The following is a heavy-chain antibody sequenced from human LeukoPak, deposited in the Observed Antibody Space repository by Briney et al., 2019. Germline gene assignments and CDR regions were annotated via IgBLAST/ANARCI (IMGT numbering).Heavy chain of an antibody. CDR1: GFKFSSYW. V-gene: IGHV3-74*01. CDR2: INTNGDSA. J-gene: IGHJ4*02. Sequence: GGSLRLSCAVSGFKFSSYWMNWVRQVPGKGLMWVAHINTNGDSANYADSVKGRFTISRDNAKSTLSLQMNSLRAEDTAVYYCARMNYVSSGWGAPFDYWGQGTLVTVSS. D-gene: IGHD1-7*01. CDR3: ARMNYVSSGWGAPFDY.